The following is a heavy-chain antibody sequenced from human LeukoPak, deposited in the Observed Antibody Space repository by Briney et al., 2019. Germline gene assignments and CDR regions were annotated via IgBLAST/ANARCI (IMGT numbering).Heavy chain of an antibody. CDR2: IDTGNGNT. V-gene: IGHV1-3*04. D-gene: IGHD5-24*01. Sequence: ASVKISCKASGYTFTNYNIHWVRQAPGQRLEWMGWIDTGNGNTKYSQKFQGRVTITRDTSASTAYMELSSLRSEDTAVYYCLRGRGPHPARWPIYWGQGTLVTVSS. CDR1: GYTFTNYN. J-gene: IGHJ4*02. CDR3: LRGRGPHPARWPIY.